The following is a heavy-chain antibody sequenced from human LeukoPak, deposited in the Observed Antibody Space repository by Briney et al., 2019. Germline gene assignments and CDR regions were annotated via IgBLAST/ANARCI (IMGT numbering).Heavy chain of an antibody. V-gene: IGHV5-51*01. CDR3: ARHGLGYCSGGSCYSYSHYYYYGMDV. J-gene: IGHJ6*02. CDR1: GYSFTSYW. CDR2: IYPGDSDT. Sequence: GESLKISCKGSGYSFTSYWIGWVRQMPGKGLEWMGIIYPGDSDTRYSPSFQGQVTISADKSISTAYLQWSSLKASDTAMYYCARHGLGYCSGGSCYSYSHYYYYGMDVWGQGTTVTVSS. D-gene: IGHD2-15*01.